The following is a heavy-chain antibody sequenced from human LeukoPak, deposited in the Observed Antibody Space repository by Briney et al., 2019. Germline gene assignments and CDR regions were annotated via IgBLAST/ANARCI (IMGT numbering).Heavy chain of an antibody. CDR2: ISYDGSNK. D-gene: IGHD3-22*01. Sequence: PGGSLRLSCAASGFTFSSYAMHWVRQAPGKGLEWVAVISYDGSNKYYADSVKGRFTISRDNAKNTLYLQMNSLRAEDTAVYYCARAPAPYDSSGYFDYWGQGTLVTVSS. CDR1: GFTFSSYA. V-gene: IGHV3-30-3*01. CDR3: ARAPAPYDSSGYFDY. J-gene: IGHJ4*02.